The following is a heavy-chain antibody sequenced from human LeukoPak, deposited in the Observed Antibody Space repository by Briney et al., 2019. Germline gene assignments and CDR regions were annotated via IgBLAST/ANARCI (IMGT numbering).Heavy chain of an antibody. CDR1: GGSFSGYY. CDR3: ARGRPEYYYGSGSYYNPRYYYYYMDV. CDR2: INHSGGT. D-gene: IGHD3-10*01. J-gene: IGHJ6*03. V-gene: IGHV4-34*01. Sequence: SETLSLTCAVYGGSFSGYYWSWIRQPPGKGLEWIGEINHSGGTNYNPSLKSRVTISVDTSKNQFSLKLSSVTAADTAVYYCARGRPEYYYGSGSYYNPRYYYYYMDVWGKGTTVTVSS.